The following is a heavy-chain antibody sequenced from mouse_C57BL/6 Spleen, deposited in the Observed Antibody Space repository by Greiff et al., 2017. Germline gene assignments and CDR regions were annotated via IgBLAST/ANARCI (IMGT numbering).Heavy chain of an antibody. D-gene: IGHD4-1*01. V-gene: IGHV1-69*01. Sequence: QVQLKQPGAELVMPGASVKLSCKASGYTFTSYWMHWVKQRPGQGLEWIGEIDPSDSYTNYNQKFKGKSTLTVDKSSSTAYMQLSSLTSEDSAVYYCARGNWDKDYFDYWGQGTTLTVSS. CDR2: IDPSDSYT. CDR1: GYTFTSYW. CDR3: ARGNWDKDYFDY. J-gene: IGHJ2*01.